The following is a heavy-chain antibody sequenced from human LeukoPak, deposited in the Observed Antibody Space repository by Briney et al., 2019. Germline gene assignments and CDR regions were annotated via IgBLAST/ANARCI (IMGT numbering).Heavy chain of an antibody. Sequence: GGSLRLSCAASGFTFDDYGMTWVRQAPGKGLVWVSRIHRDGNNINYADFVQGRFTVSRDNAKNTLYLQMHSLRVEDTAMYYCARGLRDRYGMDVWGHGTTVTVSS. CDR2: IHRDGNNI. J-gene: IGHJ6*02. V-gene: IGHV3-74*01. CDR3: ARGLRDRYGMDV. CDR1: GFTFDDYG.